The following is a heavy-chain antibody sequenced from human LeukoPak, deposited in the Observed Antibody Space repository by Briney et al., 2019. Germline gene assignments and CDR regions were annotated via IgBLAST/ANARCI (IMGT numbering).Heavy chain of an antibody. CDR2: ISWNSGSI. J-gene: IGHJ6*04. D-gene: IGHD3-10*02. Sequence: GGSLRLSCAASGFTFDDYAMHWVRQAPGKGLEWVSGISWNSGSIGYADSVKGRFTISRDNAKNPLYLQMNSLRAEDTAVYYCAELGITMIGGVWGKGTTVTISS. CDR3: AELGITMIGGV. V-gene: IGHV3-9*01. CDR1: GFTFDDYA.